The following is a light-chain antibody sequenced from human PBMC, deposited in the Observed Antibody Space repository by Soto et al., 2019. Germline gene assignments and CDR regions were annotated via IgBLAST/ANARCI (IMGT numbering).Light chain of an antibody. CDR1: QFVSSN. V-gene: IGKV3D-15*01. J-gene: IGKJ5*01. Sequence: ETVMTQYPFTLSVSPGERATLSCRASQFVSSNLAWYQQKPGQAPRLLIYGASTRATGIPARFSGSGSGTEFTLTISNLQSEDFAVYFCQQYHNWPPITFGQGTRLEIK. CDR2: GAS. CDR3: QQYHNWPPIT.